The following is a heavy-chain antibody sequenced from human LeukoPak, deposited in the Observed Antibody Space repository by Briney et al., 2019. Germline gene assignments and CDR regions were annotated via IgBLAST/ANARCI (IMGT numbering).Heavy chain of an antibody. Sequence: GGSLRLSCAASGFTFDDYAMHWVRQAPGKGLEWVSGISWNSGSIGYADSVKGRFTISRDNAKNSLYLQMNSLRAEDMALYYCAKEGNGDGVFDYWGQGTLVTVSS. CDR1: GFTFDDYA. D-gene: IGHD7-27*01. CDR3: AKEGNGDGVFDY. V-gene: IGHV3-9*03. J-gene: IGHJ4*02. CDR2: ISWNSGSI.